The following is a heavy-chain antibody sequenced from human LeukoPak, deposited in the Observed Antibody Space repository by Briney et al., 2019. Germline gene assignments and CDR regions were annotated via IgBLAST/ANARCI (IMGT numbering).Heavy chain of an antibody. CDR2: IYKSEAP. J-gene: IGHJ5*02. CDR3: ARGHYDLAP. D-gene: IGHD3-16*01. CDR1: GGSISDHY. Sequence: SETLSLTCSVSGGSISDHYWSWIRQPPGKGLEWIGYIYKSEAPNYNPSLNARVTMPLDMSKNQLSLRLTSVTAADTAVYYCARGHYDLAPWGQGTLVTVSS. V-gene: IGHV4-59*11.